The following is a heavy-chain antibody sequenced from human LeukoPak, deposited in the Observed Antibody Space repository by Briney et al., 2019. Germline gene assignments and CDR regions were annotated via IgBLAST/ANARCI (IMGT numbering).Heavy chain of an antibody. D-gene: IGHD6-13*01. V-gene: IGHV3-23*01. CDR2: ISGSAGST. J-gene: IGHJ4*02. CDR3: AKGIAAAGTGYYYDY. Sequence: WVRQXPGKGLEWXSAISGSAGSTYYADSVKGRFTISRDNSKNTLYLQMNSLRAEDTAVYYCAKGIAAAGTGYYYDYWGQGTLVTVSS.